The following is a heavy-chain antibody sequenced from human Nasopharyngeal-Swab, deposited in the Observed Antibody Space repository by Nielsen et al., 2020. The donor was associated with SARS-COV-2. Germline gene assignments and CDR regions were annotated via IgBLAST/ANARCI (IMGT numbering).Heavy chain of an antibody. J-gene: IGHJ3*02. CDR1: GIAVSSSY. CDR3: ARESVVTGMDDATDI. V-gene: IGHV3-7*04. CDR2: IKQDGSEQ. D-gene: IGHD2-21*02. Sequence: GESLKISCAPSGIAVSSSYMTWGRQPPGKGLEWVSNIKQDGSEQFYADSVKGRFTISRDNAKNSLYLQMDSLRADDTAVYYCARESVVTGMDDATDIWGQGTMVTVS.